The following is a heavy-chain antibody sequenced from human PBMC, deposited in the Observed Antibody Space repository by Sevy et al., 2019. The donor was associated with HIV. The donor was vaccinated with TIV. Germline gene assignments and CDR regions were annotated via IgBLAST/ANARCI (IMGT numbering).Heavy chain of an antibody. V-gene: IGHV4-61*02. Sequence: SETLSLTCTVSGDSVSNTNYYWSWIRQPAGKGLEWIGRMKTSGSTNYNPSLKSRVTISVDTSKNQFSLKLSTVTAADTAVYYCARWNYYDSRGFSSFDYWGQGTLVIVSS. CDR2: MKTSGST. D-gene: IGHD3-22*01. CDR1: GDSVSNTNYY. CDR3: ARWNYYDSRGFSSFDY. J-gene: IGHJ4*02.